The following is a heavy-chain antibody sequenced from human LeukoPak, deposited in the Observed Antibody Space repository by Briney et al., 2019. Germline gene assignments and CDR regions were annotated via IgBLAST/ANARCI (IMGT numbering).Heavy chain of an antibody. CDR2: IYYSGST. CDR1: GGSISIYY. V-gene: IGHV4-59*01. J-gene: IGHJ3*02. D-gene: IGHD2-8*01. Sequence: SETLSLTCTVSGGSISIYYWSWIRQPPGKGLEWIGYIYYSGSTNYNPSLKSRVTISVDTSKNQFSLKLSSVTAADTAVYYCARDTNLRDSFDIWGQGTMVTVSS. CDR3: ARDTNLRDSFDI.